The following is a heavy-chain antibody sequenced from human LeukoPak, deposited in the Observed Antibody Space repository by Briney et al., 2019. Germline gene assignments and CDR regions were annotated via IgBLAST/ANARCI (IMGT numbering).Heavy chain of an antibody. CDR3: ARDISVLRYFDWLPGDDAFDI. J-gene: IGHJ3*02. Sequence: GESLRLSCAASGFTFSSYEMNWVRQAPGKGLEWVSYISSSGSTIYYADSVKGRFTISRDNVKNSLYLQMNSLRAEDTAVYYCARDISVLRYFDWLPGDDAFDIWGQGTMVTVSS. D-gene: IGHD3-9*01. CDR2: ISSSGSTI. V-gene: IGHV3-48*03. CDR1: GFTFSSYE.